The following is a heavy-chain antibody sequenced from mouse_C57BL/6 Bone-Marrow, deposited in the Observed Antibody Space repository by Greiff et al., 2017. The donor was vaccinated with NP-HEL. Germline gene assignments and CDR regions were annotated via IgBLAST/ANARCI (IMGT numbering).Heavy chain of an antibody. Sequence: QVQLQQPGAELVKPGASVKLSCKASGYTFTSYWMHWVKQRPGQGLEWIGMIHPNSGSTNYNEKFKSKATLTVDKSSSTAYMQLSSLTSEDSAVYYCARESLLTATVVPYYAMDYWGQGTSVTVSS. V-gene: IGHV1-64*01. D-gene: IGHD1-1*01. CDR3: ARESLLTATVVPYYAMDY. J-gene: IGHJ4*01. CDR2: IHPNSGST. CDR1: GYTFTSYW.